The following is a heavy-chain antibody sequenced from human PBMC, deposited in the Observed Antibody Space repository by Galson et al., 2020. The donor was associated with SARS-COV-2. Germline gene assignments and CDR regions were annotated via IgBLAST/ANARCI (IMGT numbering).Heavy chain of an antibody. CDR1: GFTFSSVE. Sequence: GESLKISCVASGFTFSSVEMNWVRQAPGKGLEWLSYIRSRGGTIYYADSVKGRFTISRDNGKDSLYLQMNRLRADDTAVYFCARGAWDYGAGSYYTPWEGLIDHWGQGTLVTVSS. D-gene: IGHD3-10*01. CDR3: ARGAWDYGAGSYYTPWEGLIDH. V-gene: IGHV3-48*03. J-gene: IGHJ4*02. CDR2: IRSRGGTI.